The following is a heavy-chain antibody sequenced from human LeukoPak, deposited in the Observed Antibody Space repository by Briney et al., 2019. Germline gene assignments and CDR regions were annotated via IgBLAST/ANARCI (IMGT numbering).Heavy chain of an antibody. Sequence: PGGSLRLSCAASGFTFSNYGMHWVRQAPGKGLEWVAFIRSDESNKYYADSVKGRFSISRDDSKSTLYLQMNSLRAEDTAVYYCTRGSSWSQYYYYYYMDVWGEGTTVTVSS. CDR1: GFTFSNYG. D-gene: IGHD6-19*01. J-gene: IGHJ6*03. V-gene: IGHV3-30*02. CDR2: IRSDESNK. CDR3: TRGSSWSQYYYYYYMDV.